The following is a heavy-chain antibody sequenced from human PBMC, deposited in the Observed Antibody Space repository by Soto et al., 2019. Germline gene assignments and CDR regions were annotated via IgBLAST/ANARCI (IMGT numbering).Heavy chain of an antibody. CDR1: GGSIRDYF. CDR3: ARVGGDDFGDSGGFDY. D-gene: IGHD4-17*01. V-gene: IGHV4-59*01. Sequence: SETLSLTCTVSGGSIRDYFWTWIRQPPGKGLEWIGYIYYSGRTNYNPSLKSRVSISVDTSKNHFSLQLRSVTAADTAVYYCARVGGDDFGDSGGFDYWGLGTLVTVSS. CDR2: IYYSGRT. J-gene: IGHJ4*02.